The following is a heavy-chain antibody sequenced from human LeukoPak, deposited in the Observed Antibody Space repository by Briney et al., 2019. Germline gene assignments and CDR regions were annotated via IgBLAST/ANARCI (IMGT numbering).Heavy chain of an antibody. CDR2: ISTSSSYI. V-gene: IGHV3-21*01. D-gene: IGHD3-16*01. Sequence: GGSLRLSCAASGFTFSNYAMTWVRQAPGKGLEWVSSISTSSSYIYSADSVKGRFTISRDNAKNSLYLQMNSLRAEDTTVYYCVRDTFSPDAFDIWGQGTMVTVSS. CDR3: VRDTFSPDAFDI. CDR1: GFTFSNYA. J-gene: IGHJ3*02.